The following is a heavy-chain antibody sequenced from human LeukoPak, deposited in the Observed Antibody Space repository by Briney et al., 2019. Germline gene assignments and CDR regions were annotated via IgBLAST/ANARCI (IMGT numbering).Heavy chain of an antibody. J-gene: IGHJ4*02. CDR1: GFTFSSYS. Sequence: GGSLRLSCAASGFTFSSYSMNWVRQAPGKGLEWVSSISSSSSYIYYADSVKGRFTISRDNAKNSLYLQMNSLRAEDTAVYYCARATGYSSSWPAYFDYWGQGTLVTVSS. V-gene: IGHV3-21*01. CDR3: ARATGYSSSWPAYFDY. CDR2: ISSSSSYI. D-gene: IGHD6-13*01.